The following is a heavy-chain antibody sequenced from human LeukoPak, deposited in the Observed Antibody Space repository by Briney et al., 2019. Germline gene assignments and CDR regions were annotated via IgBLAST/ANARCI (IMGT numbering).Heavy chain of an antibody. CDR2: IYSGGDT. J-gene: IGHJ4*02. V-gene: IGHV3-66*01. Sequence: GGSLRLSCAASGFSVSGNYMTWVRQAPGRGLEWLSVIYSGGDTYYADSVRGRFTISRDNFKNTLYLQMNNLRVEDTAVYYCVRDRGAYYYETGYWGQGILVTVSS. CDR1: GFSVSGNY. CDR3: VRDRGAYYYETGY. D-gene: IGHD3-22*01.